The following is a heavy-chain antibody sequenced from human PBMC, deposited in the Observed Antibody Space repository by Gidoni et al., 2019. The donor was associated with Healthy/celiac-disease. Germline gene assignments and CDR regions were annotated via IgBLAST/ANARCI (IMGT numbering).Heavy chain of an antibody. CDR2: IYSSGST. CDR1: GSTISSSSYY. D-gene: IGHD6-19*01. Sequence: QLQLQEAGPGLVKPSATLSVTCTAPGSTISSSSYYWGWIRPPPGTGLEWIGSIYSSGSTYYNPSLKSRVTISVDTSTNQFSLKLSSVTAADTAVYYCALIAVAGPPFDYWGQGTLVTVSS. J-gene: IGHJ4*02. CDR3: ALIAVAGPPFDY. V-gene: IGHV4-39*01.